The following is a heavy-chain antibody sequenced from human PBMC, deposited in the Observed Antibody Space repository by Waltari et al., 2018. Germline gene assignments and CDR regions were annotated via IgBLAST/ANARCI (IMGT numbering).Heavy chain of an antibody. D-gene: IGHD2-2*02. J-gene: IGHJ5*02. Sequence: QVQLVQSGAEVKKPGSSVKVSCKASGGTFSSYAISWVRQAPGQGLEWMGGIIPNSGGTNYAQKFQGRVTMTSDTSISTAYMELSRLRSDDTAVYYCARASAYHNWFDPWGQGTLVTVSS. CDR1: GGTFSSYA. CDR3: ARASAYHNWFDP. V-gene: IGHV1-2*02. CDR2: IIPNSGGT.